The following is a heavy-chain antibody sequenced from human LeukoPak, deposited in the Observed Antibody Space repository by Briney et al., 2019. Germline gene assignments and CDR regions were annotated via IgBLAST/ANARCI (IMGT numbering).Heavy chain of an antibody. CDR1: GGSFSGYY. Sequence: SETLSLTCAVYGGSFSGYYWSWIRQPPGKGLEWIGEINHSGSTNYNPSLKSRVTISVDTSKNQFSLKLSSVTAADTAVYYCARGSRSIVARYFDPWGRGTRVTVSS. D-gene: IGHD3-22*01. CDR3: ARGSRSIVARYFDP. CDR2: INHSGST. J-gene: IGHJ2*01. V-gene: IGHV4-34*01.